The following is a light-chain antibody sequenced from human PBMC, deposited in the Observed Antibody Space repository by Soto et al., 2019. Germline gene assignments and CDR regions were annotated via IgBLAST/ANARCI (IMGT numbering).Light chain of an antibody. CDR1: SNY. CDR2: DVN. J-gene: IGLJ1*01. Sequence: QPVLTQPRSVSGSPGQSVTISCTETSNYVSWYQQHPGKAPKLLISDVNQRPSGVPDRFSGSKSGRTASLTISGLLTEDEADYYCCSFAGSYTSFVFGPGTKLTVL. CDR3: CSFAGSYTSFV. V-gene: IGLV2-11*01.